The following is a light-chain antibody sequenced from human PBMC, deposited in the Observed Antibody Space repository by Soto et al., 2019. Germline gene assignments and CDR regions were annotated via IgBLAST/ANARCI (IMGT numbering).Light chain of an antibody. CDR3: FSAADNSKDVM. J-gene: IGLJ3*02. CDR1: NSNLGAGYD. CDR2: GNR. V-gene: IGLV1-40*01. Sequence: QSVLTQPPSVSGAPGQRVTISCTGNNSNLGAGYDVHWYQQLPGAAPKLVIFGNRNRPSGVPERFSGSKSGTSASLAITGLQAEDEADYYCFSAADNSKDVMFGGGTKLTVL.